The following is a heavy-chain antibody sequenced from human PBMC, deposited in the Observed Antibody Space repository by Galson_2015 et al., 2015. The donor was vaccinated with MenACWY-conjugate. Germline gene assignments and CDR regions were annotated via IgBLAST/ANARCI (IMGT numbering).Heavy chain of an antibody. Sequence: SLRLSCAASGFSFDLYAIHWVRQAPGKGLQWVAVISSDGSRKNYEDSVKGRFTISRDNSNKKVYLKINSLRSEDTAVYYCATDRYSYSWYPFYRGQGVLVTVSS. CDR3: ATDRYSYSWYPFY. D-gene: IGHD6-13*01. CDR2: ISSDGSRK. CDR1: GFSFDLYA. J-gene: IGHJ4*02. V-gene: IGHV3-30*11.